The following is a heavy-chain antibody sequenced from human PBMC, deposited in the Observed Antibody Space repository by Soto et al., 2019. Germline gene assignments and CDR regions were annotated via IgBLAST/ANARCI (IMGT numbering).Heavy chain of an antibody. V-gene: IGHV4-59*08. CDR2: IHYSGST. CDR3: ARRDYFYAVDV. J-gene: IGHJ6*02. CDR1: GDSFTDYY. Sequence: QVQLQESGPGLVKPSETLSLTCTVSGDSFTDYYWSWIRQPPGRGLEWIGCIHYSGSTNYNPSLESRVTRSADTSKTQFSLRLRSVTAADTAIYYCARRDYFYAVDVWGQGTTVTVSS.